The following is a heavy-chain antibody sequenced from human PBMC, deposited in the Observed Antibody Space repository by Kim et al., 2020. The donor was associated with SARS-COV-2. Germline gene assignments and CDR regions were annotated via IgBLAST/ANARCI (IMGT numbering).Heavy chain of an antibody. CDR3: VSGGYYYGSGSSTDC. CDR1: GFTFSSYA. J-gene: IGHJ4*02. D-gene: IGHD3-10*01. V-gene: IGHV3-64D*06. CDR2: INSNGGST. Sequence: GGSLRLSCSASGFTFSSYAMHWVRQAPGKGLEYVSAINSNGGSTYYADSVKGRFTISRDNSKNTLYLQMSSLRAEDTAVYYCVSGGYYYGSGSSTDCGGQRTLVTVSS.